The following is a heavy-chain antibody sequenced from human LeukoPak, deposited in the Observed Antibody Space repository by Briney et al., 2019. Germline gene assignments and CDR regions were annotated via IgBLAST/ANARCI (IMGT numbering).Heavy chain of an antibody. CDR1: GYTFTSYG. V-gene: IGHV1-18*01. D-gene: IGHD6-13*01. Sequence: ASVKVSCKASGYTFTSYGISWVRQAPGQGLEWMGWISAYNGNTNYAQKLQGRVTMTTDTSASTAYMELRSLRSDDTAVYYCARVRAAAGTLDYWGQGTLVTVSS. J-gene: IGHJ4*02. CDR2: ISAYNGNT. CDR3: ARVRAAAGTLDY.